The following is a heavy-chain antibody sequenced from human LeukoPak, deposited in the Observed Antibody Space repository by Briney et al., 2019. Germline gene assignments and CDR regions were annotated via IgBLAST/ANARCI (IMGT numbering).Heavy chain of an antibody. CDR2: LNPNSGGT. J-gene: IGHJ1*01. Sequence: ASVKLSCNASGYTFTGFCIHWVRQAPGQGLEWMGWLNPNSGGTNYAQNFQGRVTMTRDTSISTGYMELSRLRSDDTAVYYCARDLDNYSGSGSYYNGDPLFQHWGQGTLVTVSS. CDR3: ARDLDNYSGSGSYYNGDPLFQH. D-gene: IGHD3-10*01. V-gene: IGHV1-2*02. CDR1: GYTFTGFC.